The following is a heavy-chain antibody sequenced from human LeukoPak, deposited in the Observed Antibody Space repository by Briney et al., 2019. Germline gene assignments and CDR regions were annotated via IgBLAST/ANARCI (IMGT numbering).Heavy chain of an antibody. CDR3: ARVDNWNLENWFDP. D-gene: IGHD1-7*01. CDR1: GGSISSYY. Sequence: SETLSLTCTVSGGSISSYYWSWTRQPPGKGLEWIGYIYYSGSTNYNPSLKSRVTISVDTSKNQFSLKLSSVTAADTAVYYCARVDNWNLENWFDPWGQGTLVTVSS. J-gene: IGHJ5*02. V-gene: IGHV4-59*01. CDR2: IYYSGST.